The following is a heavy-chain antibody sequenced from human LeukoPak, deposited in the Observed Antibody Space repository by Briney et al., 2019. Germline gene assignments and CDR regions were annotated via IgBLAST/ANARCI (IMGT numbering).Heavy chain of an antibody. D-gene: IGHD3-3*01. CDR1: GFTFSSYT. J-gene: IGHJ4*02. CDR2: SGSGGST. Sequence: GGSLRLSCAASGFTFSSYTMSWVRQAPGKGLEWVSGSGSGGSTHYADSVKGRFTISRDNSKNTLYLQMNSLRAEDTAIYYCATDFWSGYYPNYWGQGTLVTVSS. V-gene: IGHV3-23*01. CDR3: ATDFWSGYYPNY.